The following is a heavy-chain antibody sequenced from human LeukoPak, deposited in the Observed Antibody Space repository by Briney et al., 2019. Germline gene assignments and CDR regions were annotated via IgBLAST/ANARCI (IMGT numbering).Heavy chain of an antibody. D-gene: IGHD2-8*01. CDR3: ARDLGCTDGVCYGYWFDP. V-gene: IGHV1-69*05. J-gene: IGHJ5*02. CDR2: IIPIFGTA. CDR1: GGTFNSYA. Sequence: GASVKVSCKASGGTFNSYAISWVRQAPGQGLEWMGRIIPIFGTANYAQKFQGRVTITTDESTSTAYMELSSLRSEDTAVYYCARDLGCTDGVCYGYWFDPWGQGTLVTVSS.